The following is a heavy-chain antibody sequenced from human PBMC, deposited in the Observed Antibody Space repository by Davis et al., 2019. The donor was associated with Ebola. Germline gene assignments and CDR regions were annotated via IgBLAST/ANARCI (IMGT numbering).Heavy chain of an antibody. J-gene: IGHJ5*02. CDR1: GGSFSGYY. D-gene: IGHD3-3*01. CDR2: IYHSGST. V-gene: IGHV4-34*01. Sequence: PSETLSLTCAVYGGSFSGYYWSWIRQPPGKGLEWIGEIYHSGSTNYNPSLKSRVTISVDKSKNQFSLKLSSVTAADTAVYYCARMARFWSGPKYNWFDPWGQGTLVTVSS. CDR3: ARMARFWSGPKYNWFDP.